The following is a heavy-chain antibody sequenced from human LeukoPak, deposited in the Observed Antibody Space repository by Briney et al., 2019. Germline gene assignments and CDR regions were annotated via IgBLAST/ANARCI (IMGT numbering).Heavy chain of an antibody. V-gene: IGHV3-23*01. J-gene: IGHJ6*02. CDR3: AKEKGSSGWSPMDV. Sequence: SSSSYYWGWIRQPPGKGLEWVSGMSGSGDSIYYADSVKGRFTISRDNSKNTLYLQMNSLRAEDTAVYYCAKEKGSSGWSPMDVWGQGTTVTVSS. D-gene: IGHD6-13*01. CDR2: MSGSGDSI. CDR1: SSSSYY.